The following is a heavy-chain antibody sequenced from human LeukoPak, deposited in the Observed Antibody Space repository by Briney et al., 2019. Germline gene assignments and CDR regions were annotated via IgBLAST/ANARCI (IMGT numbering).Heavy chain of an antibody. CDR2: INSDGSST. D-gene: IGHD3-3*01. V-gene: IGHV3-74*01. Sequence: PGGSLRLSCAASGFAFTRYWMHWVRQAPGKGLVWVSRINSDGSSTSYADSVKGRFTISRDNAKNTLYLQMNSLRAEDTAVYYCAREGAYDFWSGYDAFDIWGQGTLVTVSS. J-gene: IGHJ3*02. CDR3: AREGAYDFWSGYDAFDI. CDR1: GFAFTRYW.